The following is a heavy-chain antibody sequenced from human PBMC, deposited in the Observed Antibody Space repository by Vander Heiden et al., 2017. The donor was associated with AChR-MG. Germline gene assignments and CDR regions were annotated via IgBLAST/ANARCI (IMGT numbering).Heavy chain of an antibody. D-gene: IGHD6-19*01. CDR1: GFAFSSHG. CDR2: ISYDGSNK. Sequence: QVQLVESGGGVVQPGRSLSPSCAASGFAFSSHGMHWVRQAPGKGLEWVAVISYDGSNKYYADSVKGRFTISRDNSKNTLYLQMNSLRAEDTAVYYCAKDRPVTAVQQWLVFRLDYWGQGTLVTVSS. J-gene: IGHJ4*02. CDR3: AKDRPVTAVQQWLVFRLDY. V-gene: IGHV3-30*18.